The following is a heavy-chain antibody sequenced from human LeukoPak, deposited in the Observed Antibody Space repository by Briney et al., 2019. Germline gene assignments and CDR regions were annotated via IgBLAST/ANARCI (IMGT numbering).Heavy chain of an antibody. Sequence: GGSLRLSCAASGFTFSTFSTSWVRQAPGKGLEWVSSISSGGSYIYYADSVKGRFTISRDNAKNSLYLQMNSLRAEDTAVYYCARDSTTVTPYWGQGTLVTVSS. D-gene: IGHD4-17*01. CDR3: ARDSTTVTPY. CDR2: ISSGGSYI. CDR1: GFTFSTFS. J-gene: IGHJ4*02. V-gene: IGHV3-21*01.